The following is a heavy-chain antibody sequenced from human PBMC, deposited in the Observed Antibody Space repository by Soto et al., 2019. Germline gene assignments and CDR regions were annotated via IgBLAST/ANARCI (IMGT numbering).Heavy chain of an antibody. CDR1: GDSIRPYY. Sequence: PSETLSLTCTVSGDSIRPYYWPWIRQPPGKGLEWIGYVYYSGSVNYKSSLKSRVTMSVDTSKNQFSLRLNSVTAADTAVYYCVRERAVDPPYNWFEPWGQGTLVTVSS. CDR3: VRERAVDPPYNWFEP. V-gene: IGHV4-59*12. D-gene: IGHD5-12*01. CDR2: VYYSGSV. J-gene: IGHJ5*02.